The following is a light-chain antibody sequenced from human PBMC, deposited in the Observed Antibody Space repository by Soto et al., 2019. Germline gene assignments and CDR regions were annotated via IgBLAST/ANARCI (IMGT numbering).Light chain of an antibody. V-gene: IGKV3-20*01. Sequence: EIVLTHSPGTLSLSPGERATLSCRASQRVSSSYLAWYQQKPGQAPRLLIYGASSRATGIPDRFSGSGSGTDFTLTISRLEPEDFAVYYCQQDGSSPWTFGQGTKVEIK. CDR2: GAS. CDR1: QRVSSSY. CDR3: QQDGSSPWT. J-gene: IGKJ1*01.